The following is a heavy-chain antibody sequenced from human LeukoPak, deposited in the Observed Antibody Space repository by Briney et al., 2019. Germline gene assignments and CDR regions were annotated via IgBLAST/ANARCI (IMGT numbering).Heavy chain of an antibody. CDR1: GFTFSNSR. D-gene: IGHD3-3*01. CDR2: IISKTDGGTT. Sequence: GGSLRLSCAASGFTFSNSRMRWVRQARGKGLEWVGRIISKTDGGTTDYAEPVKDKFPISRDDSKNTLYLQMNSLKPEDTAVYYCTTDLTVLRFLEGLYPPAFDIWGQGTMVTVSS. J-gene: IGHJ3*02. V-gene: IGHV3-15*01. CDR3: TTDLTVLRFLEGLYPPAFDI.